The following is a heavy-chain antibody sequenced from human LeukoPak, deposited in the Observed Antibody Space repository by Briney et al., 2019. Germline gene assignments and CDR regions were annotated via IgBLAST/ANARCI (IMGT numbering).Heavy chain of an antibody. CDR2: ISWNSGSI. Sequence: GGSLRLSCAASGFTFDDYAMHWVRQAPGKGLEWVSGISWNSGSIGYADSVKGRFTISREHDKHSLSCHMNRLSAEDTALYYCTKDQQSHYYFGMDVWGQGTTVTVSS. CDR1: GFTFDDYA. CDR3: TKDQQSHYYFGMDV. V-gene: IGHV3-9*01. J-gene: IGHJ6*02.